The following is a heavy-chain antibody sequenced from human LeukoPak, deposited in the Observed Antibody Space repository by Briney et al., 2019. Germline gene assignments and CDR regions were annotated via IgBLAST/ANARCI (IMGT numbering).Heavy chain of an antibody. J-gene: IGHJ4*02. D-gene: IGHD3-3*01. CDR2: IRYDGSNK. CDR1: GFTFSSYG. Sequence: GGSLRLSCAASGFTFSSYGMHWVRQAPGKGLEWVAFIRYDGSNKNYADSVKGRFTISRDNSKNTLYLQMNSLRAEDTAVYYCAKVFTIFGVVTPLDYWGQGTLVTVSS. V-gene: IGHV3-30*02. CDR3: AKVFTIFGVVTPLDY.